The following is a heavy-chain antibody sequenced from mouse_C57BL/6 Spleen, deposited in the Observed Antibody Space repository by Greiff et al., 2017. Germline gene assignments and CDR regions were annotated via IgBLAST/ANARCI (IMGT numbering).Heavy chain of an antibody. CDR3: AREDDGYYYDAMDY. J-gene: IGHJ4*01. CDR1: GYTFTSYW. CDR2: IDPNSGGT. V-gene: IGHV1-72*01. Sequence: QVQLQQPGAELVKPGASVKLSCKASGYTFTSYWMHWVKQRPGRGLEWIGRIDPNSGGTKYNEKFKSKATLTVDKPSSTAYMQLSSLTAEDSAVYDGAREDDGYYYDAMDYWGQGTSVTVSS. D-gene: IGHD2-3*01.